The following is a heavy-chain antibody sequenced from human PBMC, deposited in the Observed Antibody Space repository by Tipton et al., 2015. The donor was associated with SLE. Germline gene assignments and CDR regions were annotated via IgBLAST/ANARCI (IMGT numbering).Heavy chain of an antibody. CDR3: ARRSASRSYYNAYYYDYMDV. CDR1: GGSFSGYY. CDR2: IYYSGST. Sequence: TLSLTCDVNGGSFSGYYWSWIRQPPGKGLEWIGYIYYSGSTNYNPSLKSRVTISVDTSKNQFSLKLSSVTAADTAVYYCARRSASRSYYNAYYYDYMDVWGKGTTVTVSS. J-gene: IGHJ6*03. V-gene: IGHV4-59*01. D-gene: IGHD3-10*01.